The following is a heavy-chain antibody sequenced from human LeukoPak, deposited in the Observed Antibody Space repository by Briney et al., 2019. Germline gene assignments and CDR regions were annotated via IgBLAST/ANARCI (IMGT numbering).Heavy chain of an antibody. CDR2: IDWDDDK. J-gene: IGHJ5*02. Sequence: SGPTLVKPTQTLTLTCTFSGFSLSTSGMCVSWIRQPPGKALEWLALIDWDDDKYYSTSLKTRLHISQDPSKHQVVLTMTNMDPVDTATYYCARMEDRENWFDPWGQGTLVTVSS. CDR1: GFSLSTSGMC. V-gene: IGHV2-70*01. CDR3: ARMEDRENWFDP.